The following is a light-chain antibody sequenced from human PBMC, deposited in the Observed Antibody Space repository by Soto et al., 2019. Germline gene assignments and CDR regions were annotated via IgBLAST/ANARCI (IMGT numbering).Light chain of an antibody. Sequence: QPVLTQPPSASGTPGQRVTISCSGSSSNIGSNAVNWYQHLPGTAPKLLIYSNDQRPSGVPDRFSGSKSGTSASLAISGLQSEDEADYYFAAWDNSLYGPVFGGGTKLTVL. V-gene: IGLV1-44*01. J-gene: IGLJ3*02. CDR1: SSNIGSNA. CDR2: SND. CDR3: AAWDNSLYGPV.